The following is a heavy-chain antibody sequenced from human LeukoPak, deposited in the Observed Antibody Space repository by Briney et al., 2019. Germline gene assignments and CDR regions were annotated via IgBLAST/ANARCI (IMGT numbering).Heavy chain of an antibody. V-gene: IGHV3-30*02. J-gene: IGHJ4*02. Sequence: GGSLRLSCAASGFTFSSYGMHWVRQAPGKGLEWVAFIRYDGSNKYYADSVKGRFTISRDNSKNTLYLQMNSLRAEDTAVYYCAKDWFEYCSGGSCYPGNYWGQGTLVTVSS. CDR3: AKDWFEYCSGGSCYPGNY. D-gene: IGHD2-15*01. CDR2: IRYDGSNK. CDR1: GFTFSSYG.